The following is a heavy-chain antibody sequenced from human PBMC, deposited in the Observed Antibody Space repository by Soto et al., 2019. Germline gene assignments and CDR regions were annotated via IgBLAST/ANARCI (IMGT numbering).Heavy chain of an antibody. CDR1: GGSISSGGYS. J-gene: IGHJ5*02. D-gene: IGHD5-12*01. CDR2: IYHSGST. V-gene: IGHV4-30-2*01. CDR3: ARGGYSGPNNWFDP. Sequence: QLQLQESGSGLVKPSQTLSLTCAVSGGSISSGGYSWSWIRQPPGKGLEWIGYIYHSGSTYYNPSLKSRVTISVDRSKNQCSLKLSSVTAADTAVYYCARGGYSGPNNWFDPWGQGTLVTVSS.